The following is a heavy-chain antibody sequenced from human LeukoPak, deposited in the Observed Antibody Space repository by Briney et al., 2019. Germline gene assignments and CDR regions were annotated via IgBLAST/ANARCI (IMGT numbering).Heavy chain of an antibody. J-gene: IGHJ4*02. CDR2: ISYDGSNK. D-gene: IGHD3-22*01. Sequence: QSGGSLRLSCAASGFTFSSYGMHWVRQAPGKGLEWVAVISYDGSNKYYADSVKGRFTISRDNSKNTLYLQMNSLRAEDTAVYYCAKDPGGPYYYDSSGYLDYWGQGTLVTVSS. CDR1: GFTFSSYG. V-gene: IGHV3-30*18. CDR3: AKDPGGPYYYDSSGYLDY.